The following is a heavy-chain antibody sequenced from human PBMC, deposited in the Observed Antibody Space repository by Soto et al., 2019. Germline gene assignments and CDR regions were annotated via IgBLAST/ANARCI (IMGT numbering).Heavy chain of an antibody. J-gene: IGHJ6*02. CDR1: GFTFSSYG. V-gene: IGHV3-30*18. CDR3: AKDVGCSGGSCRPPNLYYYYGMDV. D-gene: IGHD2-15*01. CDR2: ISYDGSNK. Sequence: QVQLVESGGGVVQPGRSLRLSCAASGFTFSSYGMHWVRQAPGKGLEWVAVISYDGSNKYYADSVKGRFTISRDNSKNTLYLQMNSLRAEDTAVYYCAKDVGCSGGSCRPPNLYYYYGMDVWGQGTTVTVSS.